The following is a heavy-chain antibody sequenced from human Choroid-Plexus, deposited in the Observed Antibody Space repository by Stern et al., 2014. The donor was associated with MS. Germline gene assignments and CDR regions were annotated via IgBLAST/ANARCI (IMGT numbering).Heavy chain of an antibody. V-gene: IGHV3-30*18. Sequence: VQLVESGGGVVQPGRPLRLSCVASGFTFGSCDMHWVRQAPGKGLEWVAGVSYDGINKYYADAVKGRFTITRDNSQNTLYMQMSSLRPEDTAVYYCAKDRQYLTYFFDHWGQGSLVTVSS. CDR2: VSYDGINK. CDR1: GFTFGSCD. D-gene: IGHD2/OR15-2a*01. CDR3: AKDRQYLTYFFDH. J-gene: IGHJ5*02.